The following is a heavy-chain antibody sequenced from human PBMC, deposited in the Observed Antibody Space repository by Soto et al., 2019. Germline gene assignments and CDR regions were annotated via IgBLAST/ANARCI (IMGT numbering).Heavy chain of an antibody. CDR3: AKDVTPTWLHHVDS. CDR1: GFNFDDYV. D-gene: IGHD5-12*01. CDR2: ISWNGDDI. V-gene: IGHV3-9*01. Sequence: EVQLVESGGGLVQPGRSLRLSCAASGFNFDDYVMHWVRQAPGKGLEWVASISWNGDDIGYADSVKGRFTISRDNAKNSLFLQMNSLRSEDSGLYYCAKDVTPTWLHHVDSWGQGTLVTVSS. J-gene: IGHJ4*02.